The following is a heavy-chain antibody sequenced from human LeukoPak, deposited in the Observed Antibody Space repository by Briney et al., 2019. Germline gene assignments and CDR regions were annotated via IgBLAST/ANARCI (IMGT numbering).Heavy chain of an antibody. CDR1: GGSISSSSYY. J-gene: IGHJ5*02. CDR2: IYTSGST. CDR3: ARDSIAAAGTPNWFDP. V-gene: IGHV4-61*02. Sequence: TSSETLSLTCTVSGGSISSSSYYWGWIRQPAGKGLEWIGRIYTSGSTNYNPSLKSRVTISVDTSKNQFSLKLSSVTAADTAVYYCARDSIAAAGTPNWFDPWGQGTLVTVSS. D-gene: IGHD6-13*01.